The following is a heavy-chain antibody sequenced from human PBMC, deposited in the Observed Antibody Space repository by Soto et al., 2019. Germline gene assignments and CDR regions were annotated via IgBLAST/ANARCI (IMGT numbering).Heavy chain of an antibody. CDR3: ARQTYYDLWSGPNYYYYGMDI. V-gene: IGHV5-51*01. CDR1: GYSFTSYW. D-gene: IGHD3-3*01. Sequence: GESLKISCKGSGYSFTSYWIGWVRQMPGKGLEWMGIIYPGDSDTRYSPSFQGQVTISADKSISTAYLQWSSLKASDTAMYYCARQTYYDLWSGPNYYYYGMDIWGQGTTVTVS. CDR2: IYPGDSDT. J-gene: IGHJ6*02.